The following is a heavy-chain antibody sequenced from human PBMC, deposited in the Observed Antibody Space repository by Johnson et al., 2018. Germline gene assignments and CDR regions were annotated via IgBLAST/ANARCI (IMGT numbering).Heavy chain of an antibody. CDR2: IKQDGSEK. J-gene: IGHJ4*02. Sequence: VQLVQSGGGLVQPGGSLRLSCAASGFSFSSYWMTWVRQAPGKGLEWVANIKQDGSEKYYVDSVKGPFTISRDNAMNSAYLQINSLRVEDTALYYCVRGDRRDYWGQGTLVTVSS. CDR1: GFSFSSYW. CDR3: VRGDRRDY. V-gene: IGHV3-7*01.